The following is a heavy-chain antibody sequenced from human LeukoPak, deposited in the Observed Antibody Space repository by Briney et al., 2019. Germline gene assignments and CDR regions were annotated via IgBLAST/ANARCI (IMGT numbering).Heavy chain of an antibody. CDR2: INPSGGST. Sequence: ASVKVSCKASGYTFTSYYMHWVRQAPGQGLEWMGIINPSGGSTSYAQKFQGRVTMTRDTSTSTVYMELSSLRSEDTAVYYCAREGVSFPYLDYWGQGTLVTISS. J-gene: IGHJ4*02. D-gene: IGHD1-26*01. CDR3: AREGVSFPYLDY. V-gene: IGHV1-46*01. CDR1: GYTFTSYY.